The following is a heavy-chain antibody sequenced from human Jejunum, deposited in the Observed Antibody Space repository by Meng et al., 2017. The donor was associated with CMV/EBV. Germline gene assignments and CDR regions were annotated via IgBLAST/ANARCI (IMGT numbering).Heavy chain of an antibody. CDR2: TNPRSANT. CDR1: EYTFTSYA. J-gene: IGHJ4*02. CDR3: ARNGIFFDY. Sequence: KVSCKASEYTFTSYAINWVRQAAGQGLEWMGWTNPRSANTGSAQKFQGRLTMTMNTSIGTAYMELSSLRSEDTAVYYCARNGIFFDYWGQGALVTVSS. V-gene: IGHV1-8*01. D-gene: IGHD1-14*01.